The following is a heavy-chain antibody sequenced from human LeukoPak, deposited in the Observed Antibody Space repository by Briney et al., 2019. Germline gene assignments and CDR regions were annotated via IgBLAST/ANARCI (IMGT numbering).Heavy chain of an antibody. D-gene: IGHD5-18*01. CDR3: ARQRGYGYFDY. CDR2: IYYDGST. J-gene: IGHJ4*02. CDR1: SDSIDLYY. V-gene: IGHV4-59*01. Sequence: SETLSLTCAVSSDSIDLYYWSWVRQPPRKGLEWIGYIYYDGSTHFHPSLKSRVTMSLDMSNNQFSLNLTSVTAADTAVYYCARQRGYGYFDYWGQGILVTVSS.